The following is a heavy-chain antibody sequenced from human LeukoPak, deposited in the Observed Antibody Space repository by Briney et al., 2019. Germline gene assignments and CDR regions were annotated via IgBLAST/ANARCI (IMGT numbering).Heavy chain of an antibody. V-gene: IGHV3-11*01. CDR2: ISSSGSTI. CDR3: ARRRLFWTTVTTHYYYGMDV. CDR1: GFTFSDYY. D-gene: IGHD4-17*01. J-gene: IGHJ6*02. Sequence: GGSLRLSCAASGFTFSDYYMSWIRQAPGKGLEWVSYISSSGSTIYYADSVKGRFTISRDNAKNSLYLQMNSLRAEDTAVYYCARRRLFWTTVTTHYYYGMDVWGQGTTVTVSS.